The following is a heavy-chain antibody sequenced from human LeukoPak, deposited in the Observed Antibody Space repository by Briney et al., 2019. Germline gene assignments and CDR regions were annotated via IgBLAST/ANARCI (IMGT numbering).Heavy chain of an antibody. J-gene: IGHJ2*01. D-gene: IGHD4-23*01. CDR3: ASESDYGGDKWYFDL. CDR2: ISGLGGGT. CDR1: GFTFSNYA. V-gene: IGHV3-23*01. Sequence: GSLRLSCAASGFTFSNYAMTWVRQAPGKGLEWVSVISGLGGGTIHADSVRGRFTLSRDNSKNTVHLQMNSLRAEDTAVYYCASESDYGGDKWYFDLWGRGTLVTVSS.